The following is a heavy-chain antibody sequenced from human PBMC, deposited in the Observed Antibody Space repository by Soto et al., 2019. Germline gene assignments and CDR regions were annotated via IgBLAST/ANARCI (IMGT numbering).Heavy chain of an antibody. V-gene: IGHV2-5*01. CDR1: GFSLSSSGVG. J-gene: IGHJ6*02. D-gene: IGHD6-13*01. Sequence: QITLKESGPTLVKPTQTLTLTCTFSGFSLSSSGVGVGWIRQPPGKALEWLALIYWNDDKRYSPSLKSRLTITKDTSKNQVVLTMTNVDPVDTATYYCARSSGIAAGGTYYCRMDVWGQGTTVTVSS. CDR3: ARSSGIAAGGTYYCRMDV. CDR2: IYWNDDK.